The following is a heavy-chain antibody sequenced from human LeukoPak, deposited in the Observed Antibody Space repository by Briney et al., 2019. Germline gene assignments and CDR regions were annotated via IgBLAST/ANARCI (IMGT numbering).Heavy chain of an antibody. D-gene: IGHD3-10*01. Sequence: SETLSLTCTVSGGSVSSSSYYWGWIRQPPGKGLEWIGTIYYSGDTYYNPSLKSRVTISVDTSRNQFSLKLSSVTAADTAVYYCASLDRITMVRGGKNFDYWGQGTLVTVSS. J-gene: IGHJ4*02. CDR2: IYYSGDT. CDR3: ASLDRITMVRGGKNFDY. CDR1: GGSVSSSSYY. V-gene: IGHV4-39*01.